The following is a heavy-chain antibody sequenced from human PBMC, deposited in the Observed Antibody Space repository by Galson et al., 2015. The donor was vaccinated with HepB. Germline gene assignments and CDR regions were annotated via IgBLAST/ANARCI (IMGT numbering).Heavy chain of an antibody. V-gene: IGHV3-30*18. CDR3: ANGYCSGGSCWSSSTQSAFDI. D-gene: IGHD2-15*01. J-gene: IGHJ3*02. CDR2: ISYDGSNK. Sequence: SLRLSCAAFGFTFSSYGMHWVRQAPGKGLEWVAVISYDGSNKYYADSVKGRFTISRDNSKNTLYLQMNSLRAEDTAVYYCANGYCSGGSCWSSSTQSAFDIWGQGTMVTVSS. CDR1: GFTFSSYG.